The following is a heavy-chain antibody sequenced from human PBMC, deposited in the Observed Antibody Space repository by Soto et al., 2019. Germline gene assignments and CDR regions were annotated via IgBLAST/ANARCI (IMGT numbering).Heavy chain of an antibody. CDR1: GGTFSRYC. V-gene: IGHV1-69*01. Sequence: QVHLVQSGAEVKKPGSSVKVSCRASGGTFSRYCLTWVRQAPGQGLEWMGGIIPMFGTPNYAQRFQGRVTITADESKNTAYMEVSSLRSEDTAIYYCATPEMVYRVGYYGMDVWGQGTTVTVSS. CDR2: IIPMFGTP. CDR3: ATPEMVYRVGYYGMDV. D-gene: IGHD2-8*01. J-gene: IGHJ6*02.